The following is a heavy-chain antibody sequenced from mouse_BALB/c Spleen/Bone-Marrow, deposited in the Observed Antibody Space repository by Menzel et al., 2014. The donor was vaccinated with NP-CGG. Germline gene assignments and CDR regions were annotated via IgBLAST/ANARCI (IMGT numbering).Heavy chain of an antibody. J-gene: IGHJ3*01. D-gene: IGHD2-10*02. Sequence: EVKVEESGGGLVQPGDSLRLSCATSGFTFSDFYMEWVRQPPGKRLEWIATSRNRAKYYTTEYSASVKGRFIVSRDTSQSVLYLQMNALRAEDTAFYYCARDVGYGNYFVYWGQGTLVTVSA. V-gene: IGHV7-1*02. CDR2: SRNRAKYYTT. CDR1: GFTFSDFY. CDR3: ARDVGYGNYFVY.